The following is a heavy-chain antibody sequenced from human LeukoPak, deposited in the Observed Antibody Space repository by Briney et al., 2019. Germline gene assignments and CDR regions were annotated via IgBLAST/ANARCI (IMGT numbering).Heavy chain of an antibody. CDR1: GFAFSRYA. D-gene: IGHD2-21*02. Sequence: QAGRSLRLSCVASGFAFSRYAVHWVRQAPGKGLEWVAVISYDGTNKYYAESVKGRFTISRDNSENTLYLQMNSLRAEDTAIYYCASTYCGRDRCCGDDYWGQGTLVTVSS. J-gene: IGHJ4*02. CDR3: ASTYCGRDRCCGDDY. CDR2: ISYDGTNK. V-gene: IGHV3-30-3*01.